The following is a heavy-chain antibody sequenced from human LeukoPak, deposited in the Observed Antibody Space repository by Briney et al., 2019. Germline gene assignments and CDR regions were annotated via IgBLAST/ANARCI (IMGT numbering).Heavy chain of an antibody. CDR3: AKVSPTGRAFDC. Sequence: GGSLRLSCAASGFTVSINYMSWVRQAPGEGLEWVSVIYTTGKTYYADSVKGRFSISRDNSKNAVYLQMNSLRAEDTAVYYCAKVSPTGRAFDCWGQGTLVTVSS. J-gene: IGHJ4*02. D-gene: IGHD1-1*01. CDR1: GFTVSINY. CDR2: IYTTGKT. V-gene: IGHV3-53*01.